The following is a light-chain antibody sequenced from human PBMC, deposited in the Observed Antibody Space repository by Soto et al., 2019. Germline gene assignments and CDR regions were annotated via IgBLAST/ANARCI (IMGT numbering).Light chain of an antibody. Sequence: EIVVTQSPATLSVSPGERATLSCRASQSVSSNLAWYQQRPGQAPRLLIYSASTRATGIPARFSGSGSGTEFTLTISSLQSEDFVVYYCQQYNNWLSFGGGTKVEI. V-gene: IGKV3-15*01. CDR1: QSVSSN. J-gene: IGKJ4*01. CDR2: SAS. CDR3: QQYNNWLS.